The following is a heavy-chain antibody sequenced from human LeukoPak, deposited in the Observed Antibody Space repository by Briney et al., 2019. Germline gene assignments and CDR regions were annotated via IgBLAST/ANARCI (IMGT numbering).Heavy chain of an antibody. CDR2: ISSSGSSI. Sequence: GGSLRLSCAASGFTFSSHGMSWVRQAPGKGLEWISYISSSGSSISYADSVEGRFTISRDNAKNSLNLQMNSLRAEDTAVYYCARDRLFGNLPDYWGQGTLVTVSS. D-gene: IGHD1-7*01. CDR1: GFTFSSHG. CDR3: ARDRLFGNLPDY. J-gene: IGHJ4*02. V-gene: IGHV3-48*04.